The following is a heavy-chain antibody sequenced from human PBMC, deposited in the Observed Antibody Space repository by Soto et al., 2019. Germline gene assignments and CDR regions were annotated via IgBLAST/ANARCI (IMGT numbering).Heavy chain of an antibody. V-gene: IGHV4-30-4*01. CDR1: GGSISSGDYY. Sequence: KTSETLSLTCTVSGGSISSGDYYWSWIRQPPGKGLEWIGYIYYSGSTYYNPSLKSRVTISVDTSKNQFSLKLSPVTAADTAVYYCARVSYYYDSSGYYYVAFDISGQGTMDTV. CDR3: ARVSYYYDSSGYYYVAFDI. J-gene: IGHJ3*02. CDR2: IYYSGST. D-gene: IGHD3-22*01.